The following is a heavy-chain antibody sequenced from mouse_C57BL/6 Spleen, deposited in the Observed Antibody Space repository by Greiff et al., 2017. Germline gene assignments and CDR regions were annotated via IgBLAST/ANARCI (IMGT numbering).Heavy chain of an antibody. V-gene: IGHV1-7*01. CDR1: GYTFTSYW. J-gene: IGHJ2*01. D-gene: IGHD6-2*01. CDR2: INPSSGYT. CDR3: ARERETFSLDY. Sequence: QVQLKESGAELAKPGASVKLSCKASGYTFTSYWMHWVQQRPGQGLEWIGYINPSSGYTKYNQKFKDKATLTADKSSSTAYRQLISLTYKDSAVYYWARERETFSLDYWGQGTTLTVAS.